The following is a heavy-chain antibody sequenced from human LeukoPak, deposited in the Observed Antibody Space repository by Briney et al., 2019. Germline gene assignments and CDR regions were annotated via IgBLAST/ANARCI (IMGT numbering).Heavy chain of an antibody. CDR1: GFTFSSFS. V-gene: IGHV3-30-3*01. D-gene: IGHD1-26*01. CDR2: VSYDGSKK. Sequence: GGSLRLSCAASGFTFSSFSMHWVRQAPGKGLEWVAVVSYDGSKKYYADSVKGRFTISRDNSKNTLYLQMNSLGAEDTAVYYCARDVLVGATTPFDYWGQGTLVTVSS. CDR3: ARDVLVGATTPFDY. J-gene: IGHJ4*02.